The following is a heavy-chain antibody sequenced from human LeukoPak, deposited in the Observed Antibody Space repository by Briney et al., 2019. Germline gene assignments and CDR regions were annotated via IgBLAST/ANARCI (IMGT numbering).Heavy chain of an antibody. CDR1: GYTFTGYY. CDR3: ARVPNYDFWSGYYGPFDY. Sequence: ASVKVSCKASGYTFTGYYMHWVRQAPGQGLEWMGWINPNSGTTSYEQKFQGRVTMTRDTSITTVYMELTRLTSDDTAVYYCARVPNYDFWSGYYGPFDYWGQGTLVTVSS. V-gene: IGHV1-2*02. D-gene: IGHD3-3*01. CDR2: INPNSGTT. J-gene: IGHJ4*02.